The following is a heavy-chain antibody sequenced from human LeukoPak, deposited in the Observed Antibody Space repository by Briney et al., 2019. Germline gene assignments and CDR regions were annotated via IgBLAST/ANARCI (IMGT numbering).Heavy chain of an antibody. D-gene: IGHD6-19*01. CDR1: GFTFSSYS. CDR3: ARVFGSGWMYSDF. CDR2: ISSGSSFI. J-gene: IGHJ4*02. V-gene: IGHV3-21*01. Sequence: RSGGSLRLSCAASGFTFSSYSMNWVRQAPGKGLEWVSSISSGSSFIYYADSVKGRFTISRDNAKNSLHLQMNSLRAEDTAVYYCARVFGSGWMYSDFWGQGTLVTVSS.